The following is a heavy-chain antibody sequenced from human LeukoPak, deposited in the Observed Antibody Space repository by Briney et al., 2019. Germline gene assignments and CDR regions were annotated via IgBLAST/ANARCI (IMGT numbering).Heavy chain of an antibody. V-gene: IGHV3-30*03. CDR1: GFTFSNAW. CDR3: ARSVGSGRFDY. Sequence: GGSLRLSCAASGFTFSNAWMSWVRQAPGKGLEWVAVISYDAYYADSVKGRFTISRDNSKNTLYLQMNSLRAEDTAVYFCARSVGSGRFDYWGQGTLVTVSS. CDR2: ISYDA. D-gene: IGHD6-19*01. J-gene: IGHJ4*02.